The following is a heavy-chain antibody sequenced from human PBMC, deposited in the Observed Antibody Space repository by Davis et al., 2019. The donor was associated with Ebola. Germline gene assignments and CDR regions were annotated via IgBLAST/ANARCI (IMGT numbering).Heavy chain of an antibody. CDR1: GFTFSSHW. Sequence: HTGGSLRLSCAASGFTFSSHWMHWVRQVPGKGLVWVSRINGDGSRTSYADSVKGRFTISRDNSKNTLYLQMNSLRAEDTAVYYCARVAEDGMDVWGKGTTVTVSS. CDR3: ARVAEDGMDV. CDR2: INGDGSRT. D-gene: IGHD3-10*01. V-gene: IGHV3-74*01. J-gene: IGHJ6*04.